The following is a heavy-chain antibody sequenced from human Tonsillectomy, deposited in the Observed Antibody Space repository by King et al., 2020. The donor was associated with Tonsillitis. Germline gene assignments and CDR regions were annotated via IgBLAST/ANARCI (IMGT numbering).Heavy chain of an antibody. D-gene: IGHD4-17*01. J-gene: IGHJ4*02. V-gene: IGHV4-30-4*07. CDR2: IYDSGST. CDR1: GGSISSGGYS. CDR3: ARVAAYGDCFDY. Sequence: QVQLQESGPGLVKPSQTLSLTCAVSGGSISSGGYSWSWIRQPPGQGLEWIGYIYDSGSTYSNPSLKSRVTISLDTSKNHFSLKLSSVTAADTAVYYCARVAAYGDCFDYWGQGTLVTVSS.